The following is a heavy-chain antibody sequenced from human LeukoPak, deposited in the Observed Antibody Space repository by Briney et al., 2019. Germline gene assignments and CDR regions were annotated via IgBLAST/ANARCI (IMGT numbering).Heavy chain of an antibody. CDR2: IIPIFGTA. CDR1: GGTFSSYA. CDR3: ASVPITGYAFDI. J-gene: IGHJ3*02. V-gene: IGHV1-69*01. Sequence: ASVTVSCTASGGTFSSYAISWVRQAPGQGLEWMGGIIPIFGTANYAQKFQGRVTITADESTSTAYMELSSLRSEDTAVYYCASVPITGYAFDIWGQGTMVTVSS. D-gene: IGHD1-20*01.